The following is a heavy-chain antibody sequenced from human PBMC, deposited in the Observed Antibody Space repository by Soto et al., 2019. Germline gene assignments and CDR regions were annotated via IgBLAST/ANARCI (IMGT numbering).Heavy chain of an antibody. D-gene: IGHD5-18*01. CDR1: GFTFSTYG. V-gene: IGHV3-33*01. J-gene: IGHJ4*02. Sequence: QVQLVESGGGVVQPGRSLRLSCAASGFTFSTYGMHWVRQAPGKGLEWVAVIWYDGSNKYYADSVKGRFTISRDNSKNTLYLQMNSLRAEDTAVYYCARSPAGYSYGYGADCWGQGTLVTVSS. CDR2: IWYDGSNK. CDR3: ARSPAGYSYGYGADC.